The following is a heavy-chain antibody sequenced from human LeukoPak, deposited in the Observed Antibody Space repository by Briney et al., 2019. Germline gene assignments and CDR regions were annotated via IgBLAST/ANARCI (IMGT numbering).Heavy chain of an antibody. CDR3: ARGRRDRYCRSTSCPEDYYYYMDV. CDR2: INHSGST. Sequence: SETLSLTCAVYGGSFSGYYWSWIRQPPGKGLEWIGEINHSGSTNYNPSLKSRVTISVDTSKNQFSLKLSSVTAADTAVYYCARGRRDRYCRSTSCPEDYYYYMDVWGKGTTVTVSS. V-gene: IGHV4-34*01. D-gene: IGHD2-2*01. J-gene: IGHJ6*03. CDR1: GGSFSGYY.